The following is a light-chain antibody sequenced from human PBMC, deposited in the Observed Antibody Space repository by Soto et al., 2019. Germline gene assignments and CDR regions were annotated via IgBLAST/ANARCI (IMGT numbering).Light chain of an antibody. CDR2: GAS. Sequence: IVMTQSPATLSVSPGGGGSFSCRASQGINRNLAWYQQKPDPAPRLLISGASTGATGIRARFSGSGSGTEFAVNISSLQSEDSAVYYCQQYYTWPGTFGGGTKVDIK. CDR1: QGINRN. V-gene: IGKV3-15*01. J-gene: IGKJ4*01. CDR3: QQYYTWPGT.